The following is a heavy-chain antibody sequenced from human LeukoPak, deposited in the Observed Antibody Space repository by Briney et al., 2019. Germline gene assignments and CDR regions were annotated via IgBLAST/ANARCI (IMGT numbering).Heavy chain of an antibody. CDR2: ISGSGGST. V-gene: IGHV3-23*01. D-gene: IGHD5-18*01. J-gene: IGHJ6*02. CDR3: AKTRGQDTAMAKYYYYGMDV. CDR1: GFTFSSYA. Sequence: GGSLRLSCAASGFTFSSYAMTWVRQAPDKGLEWVSAISGSGGSTYYADSVKGRFTISRDNSKNTLYLQMNSLRAEDTAVYYCAKTRGQDTAMAKYYYYGMDVWGQGTTVTVSS.